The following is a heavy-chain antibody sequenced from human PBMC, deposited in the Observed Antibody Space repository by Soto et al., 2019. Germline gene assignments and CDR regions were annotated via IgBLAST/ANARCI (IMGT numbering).Heavy chain of an antibody. V-gene: IGHV1-46*01. CDR2: INPSGGST. D-gene: IGHD3-22*01. J-gene: IGHJ4*02. CDR1: GYTFTSYY. CDR3: ARITMIVVVPRATIFDY. Sequence: ASVKVSCKASGYTFTSYYMHWVRQAPGQGLEWMGIINPSGGSTSYAQKFQGRVTMTRDTSTSTVYMELSSLRSEDTAVYYCARITMIVVVPRATIFDYWGQGTLVTVSS.